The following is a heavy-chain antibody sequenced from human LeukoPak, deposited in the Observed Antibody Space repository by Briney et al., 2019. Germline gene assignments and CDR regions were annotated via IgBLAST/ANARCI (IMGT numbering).Heavy chain of an antibody. Sequence: PGGSLRLSCAASGFTVSNNYMSWVRQAPGKGLEWVSAISGSGGSTYYADSVKGRFTISRDNSKNTLYLQMNSLRAEDTAVYYCAKAIVVVIATEALWFDPWGQGTLVTVSS. V-gene: IGHV3-23*01. CDR2: ISGSGGST. D-gene: IGHD2-21*01. CDR3: AKAIVVVIATEALWFDP. J-gene: IGHJ5*02. CDR1: GFTVSNNY.